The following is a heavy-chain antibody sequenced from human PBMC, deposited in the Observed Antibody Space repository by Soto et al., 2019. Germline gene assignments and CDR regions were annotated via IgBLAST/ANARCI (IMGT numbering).Heavy chain of an antibody. CDR2: VSYDGANT. CDR3: AQAVNFSSIGYFDY. V-gene: IGHV3-30*18. J-gene: IGHJ4*02. CDR1: GFTFSSYG. D-gene: IGHD1-20*01. Sequence: GGSLRLSCAASGFTFSSYGMHWVRQAPGKGLEWVAVVSYDGANTYYIDSVKDRFTVSRDNSKNTVFLQMNSLRADDTAVYYCAQAVNFSSIGYFDYWGQXTLVTVSS.